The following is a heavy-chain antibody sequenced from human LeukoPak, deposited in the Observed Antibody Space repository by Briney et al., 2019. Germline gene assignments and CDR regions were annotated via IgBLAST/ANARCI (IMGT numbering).Heavy chain of an antibody. CDR2: IIPIFGTA. CDR3: AREGYSSSWYDH. V-gene: IGHV1-69*13. Sequence: VASVKVSCKASGGTFISYAISWVRQAPGQGLEWMGGIIPIFGTANYAQKFQGRVTITADESTSTAYMELSSLRSEDTAVHYCAREGYSSSWYDHWGQGTLVTVSS. J-gene: IGHJ5*02. D-gene: IGHD6-13*01. CDR1: GGTFISYA.